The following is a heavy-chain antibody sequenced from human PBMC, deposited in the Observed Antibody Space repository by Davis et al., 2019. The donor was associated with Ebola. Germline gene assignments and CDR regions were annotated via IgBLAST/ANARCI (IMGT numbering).Heavy chain of an antibody. CDR1: GYTFTDYY. D-gene: IGHD2-2*01. CDR3: ARAPQYQLRDNWFDP. V-gene: IGHV1-2*02. Sequence: ASVKVSCKASGYTFTDYYMHWVRQAPGQGLEWMGWINPNSGGTNYAQKFQGRVTMTRDTSISTAYMELSRLRSDDTAVYYCARAPQYQLRDNWFDPWGQGTLVTVSS. J-gene: IGHJ5*02. CDR2: INPNSGGT.